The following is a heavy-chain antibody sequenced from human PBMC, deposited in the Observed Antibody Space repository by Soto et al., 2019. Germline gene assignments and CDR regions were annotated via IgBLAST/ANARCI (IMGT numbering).Heavy chain of an antibody. CDR2: IYYSGST. V-gene: IGHV4-39*01. J-gene: IGHJ5*02. D-gene: IGHD6-13*01. CDR3: ARTIYSSSWYGNWFDP. CDR1: GGSISSSSYY. Sequence: QLQLQESGPGLVKPSETLSLTCTVSGGSISSSSYYWGWIRQPPGKGLEWIGSIYYSGSTYYNPSLKSRVTISVDTSKNQFSLKLSSVTAADTAVYYCARTIYSSSWYGNWFDPWGQGTLVTVSS.